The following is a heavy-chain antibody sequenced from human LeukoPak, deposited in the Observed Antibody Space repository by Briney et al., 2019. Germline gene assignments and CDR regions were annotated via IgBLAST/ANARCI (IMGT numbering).Heavy chain of an antibody. Sequence: SETLSLTCTVSGGSISSYYWSWIRHPPGKGLEWIGYIYYSGSTNYNPSLKSRVTISVDTSKNQFSLNLSSVIAADTAVYYCARALGAYCSGGSCYSGYTGWFDPWGQGTLVTASS. V-gene: IGHV4-59*01. D-gene: IGHD2-15*01. CDR1: GGSISSYY. J-gene: IGHJ5*02. CDR3: ARALGAYCSGGSCYSGYTGWFDP. CDR2: IYYSGST.